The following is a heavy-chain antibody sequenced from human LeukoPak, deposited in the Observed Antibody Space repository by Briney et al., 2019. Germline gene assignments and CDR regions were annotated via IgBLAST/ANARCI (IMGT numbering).Heavy chain of an antibody. CDR3: ARRGGSSSRRSPIDY. D-gene: IGHD6-6*01. V-gene: IGHV3-7*01. Sequence: GGSLRLSCTASGFTFSDYWMTWVRQAPGKGPEWVANIKQDGSQRYYVDSVRGQFTISRDNAKNSLFLQMNGLRAEDTAVYYCARRGGSSSRRSPIDYWGQGTLVTVSS. J-gene: IGHJ4*02. CDR2: IKQDGSQR. CDR1: GFTFSDYW.